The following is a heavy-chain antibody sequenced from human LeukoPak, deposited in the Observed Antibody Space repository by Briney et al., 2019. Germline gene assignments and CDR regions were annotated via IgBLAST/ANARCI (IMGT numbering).Heavy chain of an antibody. Sequence: GGSLRLSCAASGFTFSSYGMHWVRQAPGRGLEWVAVISYEGSNKYYADSVKGRFTISRDNSKNTLYLQMNSLRAEDTAGYYCAKDVTLYTTSYYFDYWGQGTLVTVSS. CDR1: GFTFSSYG. CDR2: ISYEGSNK. D-gene: IGHD6-6*01. J-gene: IGHJ4*02. V-gene: IGHV3-30*18. CDR3: AKDVTLYTTSYYFDY.